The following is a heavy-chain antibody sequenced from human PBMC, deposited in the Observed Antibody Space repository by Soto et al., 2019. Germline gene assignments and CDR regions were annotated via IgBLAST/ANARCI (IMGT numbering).Heavy chain of an antibody. CDR2: IWYDGSNK. D-gene: IGHD2-2*01. Sequence: GSLRLSCAASGFTFSSYGMHWVRQAPGKGLEWVAVIWYDGSNKYYADSVKGRFTISRDNSKNTLYLQMNSLRAEDTAVYCCARDYLNCSSTSCYYYYYYMDVWGKGTTVTVSS. V-gene: IGHV3-33*08. CDR3: ARDYLNCSSTSCYYYYYYMDV. CDR1: GFTFSSYG. J-gene: IGHJ6*03.